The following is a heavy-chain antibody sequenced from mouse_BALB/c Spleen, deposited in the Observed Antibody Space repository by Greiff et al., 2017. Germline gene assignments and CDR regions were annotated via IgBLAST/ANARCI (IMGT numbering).Heavy chain of an antibody. V-gene: IGHV6-6*02. CDR1: GFTFSNYW. Sequence: EVKVVESGGGLVQPGGSMKLSCVASGFTFSNYWMNWVRQSPEKGLEWVAEIRLKSNNYATHYAESVKGRFTISRDDSKSSVYLQMNNLRAEDTGIYYCTREGLSYAMDYWGQGTSVTVSS. CDR2: IRLKSNNYAT. D-gene: IGHD3-3*01. J-gene: IGHJ4*01. CDR3: TREGLSYAMDY.